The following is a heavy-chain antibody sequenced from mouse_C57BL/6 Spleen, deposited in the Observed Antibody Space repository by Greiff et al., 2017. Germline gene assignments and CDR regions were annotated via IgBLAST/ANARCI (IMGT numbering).Heavy chain of an antibody. J-gene: IGHJ3*01. V-gene: IGHV3-1*01. Sequence: DVKLQESGPGMVKPSQSLSLTCTVTGYSITSGYDWHWIRHFPGNKLEWMGYISYSGSTNYNPSLKSRISITHDTSKNHFFLKLNSVTTEDTATYYCARGYYGSSPWFAYWGQGTLVTVSA. CDR3: ARGYYGSSPWFAY. D-gene: IGHD1-1*01. CDR2: ISYSGST. CDR1: GYSITSGYD.